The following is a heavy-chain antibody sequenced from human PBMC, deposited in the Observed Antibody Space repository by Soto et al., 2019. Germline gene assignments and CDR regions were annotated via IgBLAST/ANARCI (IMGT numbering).Heavy chain of an antibody. V-gene: IGHV3-72*01. D-gene: IGHD1-26*01. J-gene: IGHJ4*02. CDR2: IKNKANSYTT. CDR1: GFIFSDHY. CDR3: TRISLVGATGGRYFDY. Sequence: VQLVESGGGLVQPGGSLRLSCAASGFIFSDHYMDWVGQAPGKGLEWVGRIKNKANSYTTEYAASVKGRFTISRDDSKNSLYLQMNSQKTEDTAVYYCTRISLVGATGGRYFDYWGQGTLLTVSS.